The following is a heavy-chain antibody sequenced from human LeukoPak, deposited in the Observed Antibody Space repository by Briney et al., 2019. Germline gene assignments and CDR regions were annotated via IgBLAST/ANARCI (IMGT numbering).Heavy chain of an antibody. V-gene: IGHV4-59*01. Sequence: SETLSLTCTVSGGSISSYYWSWIRQPPGKGLEWIGYIYYSGSTNYNPSLKSRVTISVDTSKNQFSLKLSSVTAADTAVYYCARGSHYDILTGYRSPDAFDIWGQGTMVTVSS. CDR1: GGSISSYY. CDR3: ARGSHYDILTGYRSPDAFDI. D-gene: IGHD3-9*01. J-gene: IGHJ3*02. CDR2: IYYSGST.